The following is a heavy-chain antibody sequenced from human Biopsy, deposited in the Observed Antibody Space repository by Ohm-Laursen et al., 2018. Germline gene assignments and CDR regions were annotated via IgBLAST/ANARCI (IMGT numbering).Heavy chain of an antibody. CDR1: GGSFNSLD. CDR3: ARRRGADFDY. Sequence: SVKVSCKASGGSFNSLDLSWVRQAPGQGLEWLGGIIPFSGTINYAQAFRGRVAITADESTSTVYLDLSNLRSEDTATYYCARRRGADFDYWGQGTLVTVSS. V-gene: IGHV1-69*13. CDR2: IIPFSGTI. D-gene: IGHD3-16*01. J-gene: IGHJ4*02.